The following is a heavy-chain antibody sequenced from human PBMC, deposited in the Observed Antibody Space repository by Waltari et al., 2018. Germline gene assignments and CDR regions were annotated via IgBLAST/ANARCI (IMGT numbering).Heavy chain of an antibody. CDR2: INHNGST. Sequence: VQLVESGGDLVQPGGSLRLSCAASGFTFSSYWMSWVRQAPGKGLEWIGEINHNGSTNYNPSLKSRVTISVDTSKNQFSLKLSSVTAADTAVYYCASSIKNPAGDYWGQGTLVTVSS. J-gene: IGHJ4*02. V-gene: IGHV4-4*02. D-gene: IGHD3-3*02. CDR3: ASSIKNPAGDY. CDR1: GFTFSSYW.